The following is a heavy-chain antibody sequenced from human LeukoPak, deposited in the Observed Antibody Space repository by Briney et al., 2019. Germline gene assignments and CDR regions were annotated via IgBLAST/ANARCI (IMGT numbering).Heavy chain of an antibody. CDR2: IIPIFGTA. D-gene: IGHD6-13*01. CDR1: GYTFAAYY. CDR3: ARERSSTTYYYMDV. J-gene: IGHJ6*03. Sequence: ASVKVSCKASGYTFAAYYMYWVRQAPGQGLEWMGGIIPIFGTANYAQKFQGRVTITADESTSTAYMELSSLRSEDTAVYYCARERSSTTYYYMDVWGKGTTVTVSS. V-gene: IGHV1-69*13.